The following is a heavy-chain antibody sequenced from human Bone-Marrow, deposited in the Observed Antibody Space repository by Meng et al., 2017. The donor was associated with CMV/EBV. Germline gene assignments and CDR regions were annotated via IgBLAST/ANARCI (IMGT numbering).Heavy chain of an antibody. CDR1: GYTFTGSY. Sequence: ASVKVSCKASGYTFTGSYMHWVRQAPGQGLEWMGWINPNSGGTKYAQKFQGRVTMTRDTSITTAYMEVSSLRSDDTAVYYCARDSSDTTMTTPYYFHSWGQGPLVTVSS. CDR3: ARDSSDTTMTTPYYFHS. J-gene: IGHJ4*02. V-gene: IGHV1-2*02. CDR2: INPNSGGT. D-gene: IGHD4-17*01.